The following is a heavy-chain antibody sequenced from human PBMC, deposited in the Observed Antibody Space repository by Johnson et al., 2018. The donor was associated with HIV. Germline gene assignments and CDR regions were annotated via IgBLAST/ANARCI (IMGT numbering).Heavy chain of an antibody. CDR1: GFTVSSYY. CDR2: LFSGGSI. V-gene: IGHV3-66*01. Sequence: VQLVESGGGLVQPGGSLRLSCAASGFTVSSYYMSWVRQAPVKGLEWVSVLFSGGSIYFADSVKGRFTISRDNSKNTLFLQMNNLRAEDTAVYYCAKGWLRNAFDIWGQGTMVTVSS. CDR3: AKGWLRNAFDI. J-gene: IGHJ3*02. D-gene: IGHD6-19*01.